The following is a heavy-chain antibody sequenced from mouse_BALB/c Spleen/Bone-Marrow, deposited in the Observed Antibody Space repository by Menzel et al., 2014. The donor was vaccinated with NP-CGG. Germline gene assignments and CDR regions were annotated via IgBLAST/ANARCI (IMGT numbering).Heavy chain of an antibody. J-gene: IGHJ3*01. CDR1: GFDFSRYW. CDR2: INPDSSTI. V-gene: IGHV4-1*02. Sequence: VQLQQSGGGLVQPGGSLKLSCAASGFDFSRYWMSWVRQAPGEGLEWIGEINPDSSTINYTPSLKDKFIISRDNAKNTLFLQMYKVRSEDTALYYCARSTARATWFAYWGQGTLVTVSA. CDR3: ARSTARATWFAY. D-gene: IGHD3-2*01.